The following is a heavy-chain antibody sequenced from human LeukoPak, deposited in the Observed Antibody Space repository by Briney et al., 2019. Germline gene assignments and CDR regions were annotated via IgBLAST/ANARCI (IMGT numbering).Heavy chain of an antibody. CDR1: GGTFSSYA. D-gene: IGHD2-2*01. V-gene: IGHV1-2*02. CDR2: INPNSGGT. J-gene: IGHJ4*02. CDR3: ARDPTRTYCSSTSCYPHCSGGSCYPGYFDY. Sequence: ASVKVSCKASGGTFSSYAISWVRQAPGQGLEWMGWINPNSGGTNYAQKFQGRVTMTRDTSISTAYMELSRLRSDDTAVYYCARDPTRTYCSSTSCYPHCSGGSCYPGYFDYWGQGTLVTVSS.